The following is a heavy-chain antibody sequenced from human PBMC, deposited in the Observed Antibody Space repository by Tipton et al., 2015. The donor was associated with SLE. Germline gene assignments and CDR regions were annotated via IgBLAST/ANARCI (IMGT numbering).Heavy chain of an antibody. CDR1: GGSISSYY. Sequence: TLSLTCTVSGGSISSYYWSWIRQPPGKGLEWIGEINHSGSTNYNPSLKSRVTISVDTSKNQFSLKLSSVTAADTAVYYCASRAGIAVDYWGQGTLVTVSS. CDR3: ASRAGIAVDY. CDR2: INHSGST. J-gene: IGHJ4*02. D-gene: IGHD6-19*01. V-gene: IGHV4-34*01.